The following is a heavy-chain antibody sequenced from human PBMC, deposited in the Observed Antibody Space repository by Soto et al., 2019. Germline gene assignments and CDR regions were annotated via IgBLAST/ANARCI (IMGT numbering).Heavy chain of an antibody. CDR2: IIPIFGRA. J-gene: IGHJ6*04. CDR1: GYIFNNYG. D-gene: IGHD4-17*01. Sequence: QGLLVQSGAEVKKPGSSVNVSCKASGYIFNNYGLSWVRQAPGQGLEWVGGIIPIFGRAKYAQRLQGRVSITADDGTATSLMELRGLRLEDTAVYFCATVPFLYGDYYNFYFQLDVWGEGTTITVSS. CDR3: ATVPFLYGDYYNFYFQLDV. V-gene: IGHV1-69*12.